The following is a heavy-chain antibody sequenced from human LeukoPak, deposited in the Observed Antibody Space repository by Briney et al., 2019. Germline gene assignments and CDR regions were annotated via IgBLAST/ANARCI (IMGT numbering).Heavy chain of an antibody. Sequence: SGGSLRLSCAASGFTFSDVYMSWIRHSPGKGPEWVSYIGPSGSDILYADSVKGRFTTSRDNAKNSLYLQMNSLRAEDTAVYYCARTPRMRATWGQGTLVTVSS. V-gene: IGHV3-11*01. D-gene: IGHD2-15*01. CDR2: IGPSGSDI. CDR1: GFTFSDVY. CDR3: ARTPRMRAT. J-gene: IGHJ5*02.